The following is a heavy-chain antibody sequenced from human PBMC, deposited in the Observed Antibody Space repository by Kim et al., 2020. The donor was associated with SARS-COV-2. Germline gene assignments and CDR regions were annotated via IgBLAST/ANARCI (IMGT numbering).Heavy chain of an antibody. CDR3: ARDPFVNNQLPLDY. J-gene: IGHJ4*02. D-gene: IGHD2-2*01. V-gene: IGHV3-48*02. Sequence: DSVKGRFTISRDNAKNSLYLQMNSLRDEDTAVYYCARDPFVNNQLPLDYWGQGTLVPVSS.